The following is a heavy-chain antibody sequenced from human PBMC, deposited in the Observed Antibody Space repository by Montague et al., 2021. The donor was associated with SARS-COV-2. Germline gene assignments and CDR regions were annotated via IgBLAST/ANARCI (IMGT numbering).Heavy chain of an antibody. D-gene: IGHD6-25*01. V-gene: IGHV4-59*01. CDR1: GGSINNYS. Sequence: SETLSLTCTVSGGSINNYSRGWIRQPPGKGLEWIGHIYNSGTNAYNPSLQSRVTISIDTSKNQFSLKLKSVTTADTAMYYCATDVEPSRPSDLAYWGRGTLVTVSS. CDR3: ATDVEPSRPSDLAY. J-gene: IGHJ4*02. CDR2: IYNSGTN.